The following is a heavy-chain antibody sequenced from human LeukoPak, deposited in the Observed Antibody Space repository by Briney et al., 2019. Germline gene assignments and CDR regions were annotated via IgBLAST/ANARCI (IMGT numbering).Heavy chain of an antibody. J-gene: IGHJ4*02. V-gene: IGHV3-7*04. Sequence: GGSLRLSCAASGFTFSSYWMSWVRQAPGKGLEWVANIKQDGSEKYYVDSVKGRFTISRDNAKNSLYLQMNSLRAEDTAVYYCARVGRPGLSPAFDYWGQGTLVTVSS. D-gene: IGHD1-14*01. CDR1: GFTFSSYW. CDR2: IKQDGSEK. CDR3: ARVGRPGLSPAFDY.